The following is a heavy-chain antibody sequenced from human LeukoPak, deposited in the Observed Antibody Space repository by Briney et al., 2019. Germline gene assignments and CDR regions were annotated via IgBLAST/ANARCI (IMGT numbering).Heavy chain of an antibody. CDR1: GFAFSLYN. V-gene: IGHV3-21*01. CDR2: IDGSNYI. CDR3: ARDEGLPAEFFQH. D-gene: IGHD3/OR15-3a*01. J-gene: IGHJ1*01. Sequence: GGSLRLSCAASGFAFSLYNMNWVRQAPGKGLEWVSCIDGSNYIYYADSVKGRFTVSRDNAKNLLYLQLNRLRAEDTTVYYCARDEGLPAEFFQHWGQGTLVTVSS.